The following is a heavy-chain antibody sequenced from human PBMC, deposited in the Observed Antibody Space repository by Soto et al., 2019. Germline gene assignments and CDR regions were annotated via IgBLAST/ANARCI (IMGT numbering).Heavy chain of an antibody. J-gene: IGHJ2*01. CDR1: GFTLSDSD. V-gene: IGHV3-73*01. D-gene: IGHD6-13*01. Sequence: EVQLVESGGGLVQPGGSLKLSCAASGFTLSDSDVHWVRLASGRGLEWLGRIRDKANHYAAGYNASLRGRFTIFSDESENTAYLQMNSLNPDDTAVYYCSTQTMAAAGYYFDLWGRGTLVTVFS. CDR3: STQTMAAAGYYFDL. CDR2: IRDKANHYAA.